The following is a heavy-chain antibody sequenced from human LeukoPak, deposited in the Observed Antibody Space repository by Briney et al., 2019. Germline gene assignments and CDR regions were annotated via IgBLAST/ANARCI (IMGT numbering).Heavy chain of an antibody. CDR2: INPSGIST. Sequence: ASVKVSCKSSGYIFTNHYMHWVRQAPGQGPEWMGLINPSGISTLYAEKFRGRIIMTRDMSTATDYMELSSLRSEDTAVYYCARDNSIADRGWWFDPWGQGTLVTVSS. J-gene: IGHJ5*02. CDR1: GYIFTNHY. V-gene: IGHV1-46*01. D-gene: IGHD4-23*01. CDR3: ARDNSIADRGWWFDP.